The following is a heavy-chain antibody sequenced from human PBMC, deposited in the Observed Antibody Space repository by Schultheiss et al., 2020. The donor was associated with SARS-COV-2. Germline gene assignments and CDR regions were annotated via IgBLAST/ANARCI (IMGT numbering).Heavy chain of an antibody. D-gene: IGHD3-10*01. CDR2: ISYDGSNK. Sequence: GGSLRLSCAASGFRLSSYAMHWVRQAPGKGLEWVAVISYDGSNKYYADSVKGRFTISRDNSKNTLYLQMNSLRAEDTAVYYCARGGLLLWFGELFSDYWGQGTLVTVSS. CDR3: ARGGLLLWFGELFSDY. J-gene: IGHJ4*02. V-gene: IGHV3-30-3*01. CDR1: GFRLSSYA.